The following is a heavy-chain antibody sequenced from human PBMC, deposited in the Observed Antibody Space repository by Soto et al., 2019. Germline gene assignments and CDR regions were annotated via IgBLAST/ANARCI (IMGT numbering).Heavy chain of an antibody. D-gene: IGHD1-1*01. CDR1: GFTFSNYG. Sequence: GGSLRLSCAASGFTFSNYGMHWVRQTPGKGLEWVALILYDGSNKYYADSVKGGFTISRDNSKNTLYLQVSSLRAEDTAVYYCAKSRDAYNFYFYYGMDVWGQGTSVTVSS. J-gene: IGHJ6*02. CDR3: AKSRDAYNFYFYYGMDV. V-gene: IGHV3-30*18. CDR2: ILYDGSNK.